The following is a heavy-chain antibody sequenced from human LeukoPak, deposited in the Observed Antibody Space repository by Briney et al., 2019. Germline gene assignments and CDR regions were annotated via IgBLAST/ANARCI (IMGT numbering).Heavy chain of an antibody. CDR3: AGEDGDPTGEYFQH. CDR2: ISAYNGNT. Sequence: ASVKVSCKASGYTFTSYGISWARQAPGQGLDWMGWISAYNGNTNYAQKLQGRVTMTTDTSTSTAYMELRSLRSEHTAVYYCAGEDGDPTGEYFQHWCKGTLVTVSP. CDR1: GYTFTSYG. D-gene: IGHD1-1*01. J-gene: IGHJ1*01. V-gene: IGHV1-18*01.